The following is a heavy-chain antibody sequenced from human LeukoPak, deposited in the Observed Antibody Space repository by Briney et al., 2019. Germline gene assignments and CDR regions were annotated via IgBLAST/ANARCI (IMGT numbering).Heavy chain of an antibody. D-gene: IGHD5-24*01. CDR3: ARRGRWSSGAY. Sequence: SETLSLTCTVSGGSISSSSYYWGWLRQPPGKGLEWIGNIYYSGSTYYNPSLKSRVTISVDTSKNQFSLSLSSVTAADTAVYYCARRGRWSSGAYWGQGALVTVSS. CDR1: GGSISSSSYY. CDR2: IYYSGST. J-gene: IGHJ4*02. V-gene: IGHV4-39*01.